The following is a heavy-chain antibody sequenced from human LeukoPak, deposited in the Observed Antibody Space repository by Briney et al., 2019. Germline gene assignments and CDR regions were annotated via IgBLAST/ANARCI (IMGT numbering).Heavy chain of an antibody. Sequence: VASVKVSCKASGGTFSSYAISWVRQAPGQGLEWMGGIIPIFGTANYAQKFQGRVTITADESTSTAYMELSSLRSEDTAMYYCARPDEDRGYSYGYNYWGQGTLVTVSS. CDR1: GGTFSSYA. D-gene: IGHD5-18*01. CDR2: IIPIFGTA. V-gene: IGHV1-69*13. CDR3: ARPDEDRGYSYGYNY. J-gene: IGHJ4*02.